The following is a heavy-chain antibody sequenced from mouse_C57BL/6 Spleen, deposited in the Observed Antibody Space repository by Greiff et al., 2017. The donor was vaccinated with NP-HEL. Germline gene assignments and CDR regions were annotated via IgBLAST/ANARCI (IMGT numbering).Heavy chain of an antibody. V-gene: IGHV5-4*01. Sequence: EVQLVESGGGLVKPGGSLKLSCAASGFTFSSYAMSWVRQTPEKRLEWVATISDGGSYTYYPDNVKGRFTISRDNAKNNLYLQMSHLKSEDTAMYYCARDYYDYDKEDFDYWGQGTTLTVSS. CDR1: GFTFSSYA. CDR3: ARDYYDYDKEDFDY. J-gene: IGHJ2*01. D-gene: IGHD2-4*01. CDR2: ISDGGSYT.